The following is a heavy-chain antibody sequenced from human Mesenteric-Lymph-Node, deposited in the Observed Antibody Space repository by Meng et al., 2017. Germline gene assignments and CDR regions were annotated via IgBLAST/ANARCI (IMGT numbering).Heavy chain of an antibody. V-gene: IGHV4-39*01. Sequence: QLQGSAQGLVKPSETPSLPCTVSGGSTSSSRYYWGRIRQPPGKGLEWIGSIYYSGSTYYNPSLKSRVTISVDTSKNQFSLKLSSVTAADTAVYYCASPLGILGIVDLWGRGTLVTVSS. CDR3: ASPLGILGIVDL. J-gene: IGHJ2*01. CDR2: IYYSGST. CDR1: GGSTSSSRYY. D-gene: IGHD7-27*01.